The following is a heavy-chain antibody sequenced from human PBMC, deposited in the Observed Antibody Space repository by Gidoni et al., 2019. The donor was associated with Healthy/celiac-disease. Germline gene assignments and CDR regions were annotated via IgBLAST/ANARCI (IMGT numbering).Heavy chain of an antibody. CDR3: TSHLTYYYDSELDY. CDR2: IRRKAYGGTT. CDR1: GFTFGDYA. Sequence: EVQLVESGGGWVQPGRSLRLSCTASGFTFGDYAMSWFRQAPGKGLEGVGFIRRKAYGGTTEYAASVKGRFTISRDDSKSIAYLQMNSLKTEDTAVYYCTSHLTYYYDSELDYWGQGTLVTVSS. D-gene: IGHD3-22*01. V-gene: IGHV3-49*03. J-gene: IGHJ4*02.